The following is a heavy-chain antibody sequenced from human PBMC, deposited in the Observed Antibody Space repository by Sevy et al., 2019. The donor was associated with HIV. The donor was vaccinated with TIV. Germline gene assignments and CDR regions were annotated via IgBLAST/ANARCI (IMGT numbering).Heavy chain of an antibody. V-gene: IGHV3-23*01. CDR1: GFTFSSYA. Sequence: GGSLRLSCAASGFTFSSYAMSWVRQAPGKGLEWVSAISGSGGSTYYADSVKGRFTISRDNSKNTQYLQMNSLRAEDTAVYYCARDRVPRNDSGGYFDYWGQGTLVTVSS. CDR2: ISGSGGST. D-gene: IGHD1-1*01. CDR3: ARDRVPRNDSGGYFDY. J-gene: IGHJ4*02.